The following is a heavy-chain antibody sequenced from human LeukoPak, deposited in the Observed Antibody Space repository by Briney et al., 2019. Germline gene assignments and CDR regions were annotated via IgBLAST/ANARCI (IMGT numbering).Heavy chain of an antibody. Sequence: GGSLRLSCAASGFTFSSYSMSWVRQAPGKGLEWVSYISSSSSTIYYADSVKGRFTISRDNAKNSLYLQMNSLRAEDTAVYYCARVGLDGMDVWGQGTTVTVSS. J-gene: IGHJ6*02. V-gene: IGHV3-48*01. CDR1: GFTFSSYS. CDR3: ARVGLDGMDV. CDR2: ISSSSSTI.